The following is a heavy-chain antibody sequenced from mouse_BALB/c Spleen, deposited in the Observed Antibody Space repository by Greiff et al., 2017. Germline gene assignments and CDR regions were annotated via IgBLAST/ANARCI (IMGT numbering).Heavy chain of an antibody. CDR1: GYSITSGYY. V-gene: IGHV3-6*02. D-gene: IGHD2-14*01. CDR3: AREIGSYWYFDV. Sequence: EVQLQQSGPGLVKPSQSLSLTCSVTGYSITSGYYWNWIRQFPGNKQEWMGYISYDGSNNYNPSLKNRISITRDTSKNQFFLKLNSVTTEDTATYYCAREIGSYWYFDVWGAGTTVTVSS. CDR2: ISYDGSN. J-gene: IGHJ1*01.